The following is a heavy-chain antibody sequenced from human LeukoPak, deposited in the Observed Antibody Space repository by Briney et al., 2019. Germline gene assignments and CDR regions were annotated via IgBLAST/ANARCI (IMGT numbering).Heavy chain of an antibody. D-gene: IGHD3-3*01. CDR2: INHSGST. CDR1: GGSFSGYY. V-gene: IGHV4-34*01. Sequence: SETLSLTCAVYGGSFSGYYWSWIRQPPGKGLEWIGEINHSGSTNYSPSLKSRVTISVDTSKNQFSLKLSSVTAADTAVYYCARGDFWSGYPFDYWGQGTLVTVSS. J-gene: IGHJ4*02. CDR3: ARGDFWSGYPFDY.